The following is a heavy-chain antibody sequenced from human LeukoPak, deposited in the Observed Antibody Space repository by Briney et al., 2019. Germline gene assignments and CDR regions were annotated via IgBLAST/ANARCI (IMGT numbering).Heavy chain of an antibody. CDR2: ISGSGGST. J-gene: IGHJ6*03. V-gene: IGHV3-23*01. CDR3: AGDSSGYTPLYYMDV. CDR1: GFNFSDHS. Sequence: GGSLRLSCEGSGFNFSDHSMNWVRQAPGKGLEWVSAISGSGGSTYYADSVKGRFTISRDNSKNTLYLQMNSLRAEDTAVYYCAGDSSGYTPLYYMDVWGKGITVTVSS. D-gene: IGHD3-22*01.